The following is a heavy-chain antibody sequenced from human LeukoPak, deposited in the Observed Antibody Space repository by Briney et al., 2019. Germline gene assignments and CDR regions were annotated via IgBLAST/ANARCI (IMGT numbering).Heavy chain of an antibody. Sequence: ASVKVSCKASGYTFTSYYMHWVRQAPGQGLEWMGVIIPSGGSTGYAQKFQGRVTMTRDTSTSTVYMELSSLTSEDTAVYYCARYGGVDMATNRGHGHWGQGTLVTVSS. J-gene: IGHJ4*02. CDR3: ARYGGVDMATNRGHGH. V-gene: IGHV1-46*01. CDR2: IIPSGGST. D-gene: IGHD5-24*01. CDR1: GYTFTSYY.